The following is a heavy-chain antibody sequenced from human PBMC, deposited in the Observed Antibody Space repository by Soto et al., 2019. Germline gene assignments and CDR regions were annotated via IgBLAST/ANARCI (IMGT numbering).Heavy chain of an antibody. CDR1: GFTFSSYG. Sequence: GGSLRLSCAASGFTFSSYGMHWVRQSPGKGLEWVAVISYDGSNKYYADSVKGRFTISRDNSKNTLYLQMNSLRAEDTAVYYCAKDLLRYCSSTSCYTLWPYWGQGTLVTVSS. CDR3: AKDLLRYCSSTSCYTLWPY. J-gene: IGHJ4*02. CDR2: ISYDGSNK. D-gene: IGHD2-2*02. V-gene: IGHV3-30*18.